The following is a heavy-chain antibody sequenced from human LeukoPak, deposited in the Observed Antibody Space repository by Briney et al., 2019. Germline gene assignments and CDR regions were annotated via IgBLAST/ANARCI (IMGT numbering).Heavy chain of an antibody. D-gene: IGHD6-13*01. CDR2: INPNGGDT. CDR1: GYTFTDYY. V-gene: IGHV1-2*02. CDR3: ARRVAAPGHDAFDI. Sequence: ASVKVSCKASGYTFTDYYLHWVRQAPGQGLEWMGWINPNGGDTHFAQTFQDRVTMARDTSTSSAYMELGRLRSDDTALYYCARRVAAPGHDAFDIWGQGTMVTVSS. J-gene: IGHJ3*02.